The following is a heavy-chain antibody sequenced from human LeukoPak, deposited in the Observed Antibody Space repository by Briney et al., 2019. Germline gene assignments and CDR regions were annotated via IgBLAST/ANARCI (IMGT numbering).Heavy chain of an antibody. Sequence: GASVKVSCKTSGYSFETYGISWVRQAPGQGLEWMGWIKTYSGTTGYAQKFQDRVTMTTDTSTTTAYMELRSLKSDDTAVYYCARYNWNFENYFDPWGQGSLV. CDR3: ARYNWNFENYFDP. V-gene: IGHV1-18*01. J-gene: IGHJ5*02. CDR1: GYSFETYG. CDR2: IKTYSGTT. D-gene: IGHD1-7*01.